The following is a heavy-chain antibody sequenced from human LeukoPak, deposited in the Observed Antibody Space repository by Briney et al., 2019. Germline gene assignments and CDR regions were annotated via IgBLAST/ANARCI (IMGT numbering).Heavy chain of an antibody. V-gene: IGHV3-7*01. D-gene: IGHD1-26*01. CDR2: IKQDGYEK. Sequence: GGSLRLSCAASGFTFSGYWMSWVRQTPEKGLEWVANIKQDGYEKYYVDSVKGRFTISRDNAKNSLYLQMNSLRADDPAIYYCARDKIVGPTTLDYWGQGTLVTVSS. CDR3: ARDKIVGPTTLDY. CDR1: GFTFSGYW. J-gene: IGHJ4*02.